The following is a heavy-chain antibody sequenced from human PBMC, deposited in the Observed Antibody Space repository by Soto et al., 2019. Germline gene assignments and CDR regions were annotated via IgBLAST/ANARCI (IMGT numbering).Heavy chain of an antibody. CDR3: ARRGQLDWFDP. V-gene: IGHV1-18*01. CDR1: GYTFTNYD. D-gene: IGHD6-6*01. J-gene: IGHJ5*02. Sequence: ASVKVSCKASGYTFTNYDISWVRRAPGQGLEWMGWISAYNGNTHYAQNLQGRVTMTTDTSTSTAYMELRSLRSDDTAMYYCARRGQLDWFDPWGQGTLVTVSS. CDR2: ISAYNGNT.